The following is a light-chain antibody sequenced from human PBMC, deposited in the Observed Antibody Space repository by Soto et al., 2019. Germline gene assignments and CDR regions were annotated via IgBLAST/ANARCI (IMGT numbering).Light chain of an antibody. CDR1: QDISNY. CDR2: AAS. V-gene: IGKV1-17*01. J-gene: IGKJ5*01. CDR3: QQYNSYLIT. Sequence: DIQMTQSPSSLSASVGDRVTITCQASQDISNYLNWYQQKPGKAPKRLIYAASSLQSGVPSRFSGSGSGTEFTLTISSLQPEDFATYYCQQYNSYLITFGQGTRLEIK.